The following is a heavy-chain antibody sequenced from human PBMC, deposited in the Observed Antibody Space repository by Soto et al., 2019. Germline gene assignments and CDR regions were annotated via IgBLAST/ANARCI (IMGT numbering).Heavy chain of an antibody. J-gene: IGHJ4*02. D-gene: IGHD3-22*01. CDR1: GFIFSSYE. Sequence: GGSLRLSCEASGFIFSSYEMNWVRQAPGKGLEWLSHITSSGYNTYYAESVKGRFTISRDNAKNLXXXXXXXXXXXXTAVYYCARGYSGGWSRGGYFELWGQGAPVTVSS. V-gene: IGHV3-48*03. CDR2: ITSSGYNT. CDR3: ARGYSGGWSRGGYFEL.